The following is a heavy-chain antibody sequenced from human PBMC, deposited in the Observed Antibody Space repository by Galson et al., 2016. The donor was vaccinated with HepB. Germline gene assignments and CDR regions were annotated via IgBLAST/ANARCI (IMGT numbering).Heavy chain of an antibody. Sequence: SVKVSCKASGGTFSSYAISWVRQAPGQGLEWVGGIIPMFGTANYAKTFQGRLTITADGSTSTAYMEMDSLRSEDTAVYYCGLYYDVLRGTRPGRYYDLDVWGQGTTVTVSS. CDR2: IIPMFGTA. CDR1: GGTFSSYA. V-gene: IGHV1-69*13. D-gene: IGHD3-9*01. CDR3: GLYYDVLRGTRPGRYYDLDV. J-gene: IGHJ6*02.